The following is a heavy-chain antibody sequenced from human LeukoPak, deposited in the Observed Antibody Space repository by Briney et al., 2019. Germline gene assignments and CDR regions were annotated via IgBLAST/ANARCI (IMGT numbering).Heavy chain of an antibody. V-gene: IGHV3-30*09. CDR1: GFTFSSDA. CDR2: ISYDGSNK. Sequence: GGSLRLSCAASGFTFSSDAMHWVRQAPGKGLEWVAVISYDGSNKYYADSVKGRFAISRDNSKNTLYLQMNSLRAEDTAVYYCARDPNDRRGVITGGDYWGQGTLVTVSS. D-gene: IGHD3-10*01. J-gene: IGHJ4*02. CDR3: ARDPNDRRGVITGGDY.